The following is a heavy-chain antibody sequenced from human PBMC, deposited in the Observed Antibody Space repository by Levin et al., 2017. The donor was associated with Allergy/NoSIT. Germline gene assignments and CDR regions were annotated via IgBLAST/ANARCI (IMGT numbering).Heavy chain of an antibody. CDR2: IDSGGST. D-gene: IGHD3-10*01. J-gene: IGHJ4*02. Sequence: PGGSLRLSCAASGLTVSSNYMSWVRQAPGKGLEWVSLIDSGGSTNYADSVKGRFTISRDNSKNTLYLQMKSLRAEDTAVYYCARGPYGSGSYVPSFEYWGQGTLVTVSS. CDR1: GLTVSSNY. CDR3: ARGPYGSGSYVPSFEY. V-gene: IGHV3-53*01.